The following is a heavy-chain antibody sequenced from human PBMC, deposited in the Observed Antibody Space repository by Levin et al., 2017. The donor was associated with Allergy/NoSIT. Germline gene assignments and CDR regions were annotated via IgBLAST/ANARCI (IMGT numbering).Heavy chain of an antibody. CDR1: GFIFSSSA. Sequence: ASVKVSCAASGFIFSSSALSWVRQAPGKGLEWISAISTSGDITYYADSVKGRFTISRDNSKNIMFLQMNNLRVEDTALYYCAKGGGGDHGDWGQGTLVTVSS. D-gene: IGHD2-21*02. CDR2: ISTSGDIT. J-gene: IGHJ4*02. V-gene: IGHV3-23*01. CDR3: AKGGGGDHGD.